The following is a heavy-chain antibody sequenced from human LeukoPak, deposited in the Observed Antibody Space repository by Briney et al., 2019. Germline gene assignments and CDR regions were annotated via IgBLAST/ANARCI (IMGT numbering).Heavy chain of an antibody. CDR3: ARGPVIVGATRQNWFDP. J-gene: IGHJ5*02. CDR2: MNPNSGNT. CDR1: GYTSTSYD. Sequence: GASVKVSCKASGYTSTSYDINWVRQATGQGLEWMGWMNPNSGNTGYAQKFQGRVTMTRNTSISTAYMELSSLRSEDTAVYYCARGPVIVGATRQNWFDPWGQGTLVTVSS. V-gene: IGHV1-8*01. D-gene: IGHD1-26*01.